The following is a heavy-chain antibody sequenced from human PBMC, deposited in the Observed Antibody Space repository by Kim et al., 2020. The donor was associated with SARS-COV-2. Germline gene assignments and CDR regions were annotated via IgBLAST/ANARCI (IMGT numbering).Heavy chain of an antibody. D-gene: IGHD3-3*01. CDR2: IYYSGST. V-gene: IGHV4-39*01. Sequence: SETLSLTCTVSGGSISSSSYYWGWIRQPPGKGLEWIGSIYYSGSTYYNPSLKSRVTISVDTSKNQFSLKLSSVTAADTAVYYCASPNYDFWSGYYTNPFSFDYWGQGTLVTVSS. CDR3: ASPNYDFWSGYYTNPFSFDY. CDR1: GGSISSSSYY. J-gene: IGHJ4*02.